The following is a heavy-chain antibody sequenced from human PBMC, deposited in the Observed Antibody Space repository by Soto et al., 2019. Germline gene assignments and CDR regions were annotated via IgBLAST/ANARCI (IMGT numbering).Heavy chain of an antibody. J-gene: IGHJ6*02. CDR2: IYYSGST. Sequence: PSETLSLTCTVSGGSISSGDYYWSWIRQPPGKGLEWIGYIYYSGSTYYNPSLKSRVTISVDTSKNQFSLKLSSVTAADTAVYYCARAYGSGSYYINHHYYYYGMDVWGQGTTVTVS. D-gene: IGHD3-10*01. CDR1: GGSISSGDYY. V-gene: IGHV4-30-4*01. CDR3: ARAYGSGSYYINHHYYYYGMDV.